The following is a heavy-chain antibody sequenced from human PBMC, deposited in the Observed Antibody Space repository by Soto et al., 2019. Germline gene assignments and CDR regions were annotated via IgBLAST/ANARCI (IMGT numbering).Heavy chain of an antibody. Sequence: SVKVSCKASGGTFSSYAISWVRQAPGQGLEWMGGIIPIFGTANYAQKFQGRVTITADESTSTAYMELSSLRSEDTAVNYCARVVGYCSGGSCYPDYWGQGTLVTVSS. CDR3: ARVVGYCSGGSCYPDY. CDR2: IIPIFGTA. V-gene: IGHV1-69*13. J-gene: IGHJ4*02. D-gene: IGHD2-15*01. CDR1: GGTFSSYA.